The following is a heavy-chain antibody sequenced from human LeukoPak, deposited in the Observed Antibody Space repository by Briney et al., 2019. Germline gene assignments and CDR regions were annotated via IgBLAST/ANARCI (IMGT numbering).Heavy chain of an antibody. CDR3: ARHHVVVAYFDY. V-gene: IGHV4-59*08. Sequence: SGPGLVKPSETLSLTCTVSGGSISSYYWSWIRQPPGKGLEWIGYIYYDGSTNYNPSLKSRVTISVDTSKNQFSVKLRSVTAADTAVYYCARHHVVVAYFDYWGQGILVTVSS. D-gene: IGHD2-15*01. J-gene: IGHJ4*02. CDR1: GGSISSYY. CDR2: IYYDGST.